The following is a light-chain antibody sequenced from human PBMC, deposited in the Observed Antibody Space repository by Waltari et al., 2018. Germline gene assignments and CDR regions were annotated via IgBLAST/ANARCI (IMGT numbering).Light chain of an antibody. CDR2: YNT. J-gene: IGLJ3*02. CDR1: SSNVGDHT. Sequence: QSVLTQPPSASGTPGQRVSISCSGSSSNVGDHTVNWYQKLPGTAPRLLVHYNTQRPSGVPDRFSGSKSGTSASLVISGLHSEDEADYYCATWDDSLSGVVFGGGTRLTVL. V-gene: IGLV1-44*01. CDR3: ATWDDSLSGVV.